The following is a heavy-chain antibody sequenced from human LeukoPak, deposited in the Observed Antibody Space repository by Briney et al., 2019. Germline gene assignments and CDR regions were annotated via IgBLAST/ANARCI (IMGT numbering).Heavy chain of an antibody. CDR3: ARDKDYSNYGWFDP. Sequence: NPNSGGTNYAQKFQGRVTMTRDTSISTAYMELSRLRSDDTAVYYCARDKDYSNYGWFDPWGQGTLVTVSS. V-gene: IGHV1-2*02. CDR2: NPNSGGT. J-gene: IGHJ5*02. D-gene: IGHD4-11*01.